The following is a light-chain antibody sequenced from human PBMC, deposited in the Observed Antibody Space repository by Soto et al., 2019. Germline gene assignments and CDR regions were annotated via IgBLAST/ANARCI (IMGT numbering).Light chain of an antibody. J-gene: IGLJ1*01. CDR1: NIGTKD. CDR3: QVWDRSLDLAV. CDR2: DNK. V-gene: IGLV3-21*02. Sequence: SYALTQSPSVSVAPGQTASITCGGSNIGTKDVHWYQQKPGRAPLLVVYDNKERPSGVPDRFSCANSGYTASLTVSRVDGGDEADYYCQVWDRSLDLAVFGSGTKGTVL.